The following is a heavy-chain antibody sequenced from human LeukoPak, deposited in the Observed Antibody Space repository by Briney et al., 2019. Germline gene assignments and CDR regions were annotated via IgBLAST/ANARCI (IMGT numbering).Heavy chain of an antibody. CDR3: SRVDY. Sequence: GGSLRLSCAVSGFTFSSYGMNWVRQAPGKGLEWVSYISSSSNTIYYADSVKGRFTISRDNAKSSLYLQMNSLRDEDTAVYYCSRVDYWGQGTLVTVSS. CDR1: GFTFSSYG. V-gene: IGHV3-48*02. CDR2: ISSSSNTI. J-gene: IGHJ4*02.